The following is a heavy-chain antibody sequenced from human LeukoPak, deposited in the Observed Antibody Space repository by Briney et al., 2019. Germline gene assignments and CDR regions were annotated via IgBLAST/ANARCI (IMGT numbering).Heavy chain of an antibody. V-gene: IGHV4-30-2*01. Sequence: PSQTLSLTCAVSGGSISSGGYSWSWIRQPPGKGLEWIGYIYHSGSTYYNPSLKSRVTISVDRSKNQFSLKLSSVTAADTAVYYCARGLGDSDTPLNWFDPWSQGTLVTVSS. CDR2: IYHSGST. D-gene: IGHD2-15*01. CDR3: ARGLGDSDTPLNWFDP. CDR1: GGSISSGGYS. J-gene: IGHJ5*02.